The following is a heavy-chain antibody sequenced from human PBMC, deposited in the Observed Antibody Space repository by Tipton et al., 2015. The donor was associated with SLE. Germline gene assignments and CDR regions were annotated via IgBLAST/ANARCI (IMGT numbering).Heavy chain of an antibody. D-gene: IGHD3-3*01. CDR3: ASYDSLGY. J-gene: IGHJ4*02. CDR1: GGSISSGSYY. CDR2: IYTSGST. V-gene: IGHV4-61*02. Sequence: LRLSCTVSGGSISSGSYYWSWIRQPAGKGLEWIGRIYTSGSTNYNPSLKSRVTISVDTSKNQFSLKLSSVTAADTAVYYCASYDSLGYWGQGPLVTVSS.